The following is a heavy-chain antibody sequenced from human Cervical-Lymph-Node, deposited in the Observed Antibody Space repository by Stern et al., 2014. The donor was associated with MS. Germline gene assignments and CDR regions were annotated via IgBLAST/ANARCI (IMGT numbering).Heavy chain of an antibody. CDR1: GGAVSDSY. J-gene: IGHJ2*01. Sequence: QVQLQESGPGLVKPSETLSLTCTVSGGAVSDSYWTWIRQRPGKGLEWIGYISDTGTTNYNPSLHSRVTITLDTSQNQVSLRLRSVTAADTAVYYCARDPSTTASDWFFDLWGRGSLVTVSS. V-gene: IGHV4-59*02. CDR3: ARDPSTTASDWFFDL. CDR2: ISDTGTT. D-gene: IGHD2-21*02.